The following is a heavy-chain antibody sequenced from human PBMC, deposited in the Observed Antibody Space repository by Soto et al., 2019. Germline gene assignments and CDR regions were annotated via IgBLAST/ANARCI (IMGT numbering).Heavy chain of an antibody. D-gene: IGHD3-10*01. CDR2: ISGSGGST. CDR1: GFTFSSYA. J-gene: IGHJ4*02. Sequence: ESGGGLVQPGGSLRLSCAASGFTFSSYAMSWVRQAPGKGLEWVSAISGSGGSTYYADSVKGRFTISRDNSKNTLYLQMNSLRAEDTAVYYCANGVRDWDYFDYWGQGTLVTVSS. V-gene: IGHV3-23*01. CDR3: ANGVRDWDYFDY.